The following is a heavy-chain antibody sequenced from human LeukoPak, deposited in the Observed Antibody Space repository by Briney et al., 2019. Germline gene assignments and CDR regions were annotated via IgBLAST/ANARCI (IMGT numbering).Heavy chain of an antibody. D-gene: IGHD2-2*01. J-gene: IGHJ6*03. CDR3: AKDRLDIVVVPAAGGYYYYYMDV. V-gene: IGHV3-30*04. CDR1: GFTFSSYA. Sequence: GGSLRLSCAASGFTFSSYAMHWVRQAPGKGLEWVAVISYDGSNKYYADSVKGRFTISRDNSKNTLYLQMNSLRAEDTAVYYCAKDRLDIVVVPAAGGYYYYYMDVWGKGTTVTVSS. CDR2: ISYDGSNK.